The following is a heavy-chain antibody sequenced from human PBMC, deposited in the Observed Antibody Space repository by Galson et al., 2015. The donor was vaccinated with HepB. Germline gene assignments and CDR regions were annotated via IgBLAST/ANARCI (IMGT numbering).Heavy chain of an antibody. D-gene: IGHD2-15*01. CDR2: FDPEDGET. CDR3: ATHRIEWGYCSGGSCYYRSRYFDY. CDR1: GYTLTELS. J-gene: IGHJ4*02. Sequence: SVKVSCKVSGYTLTELSMHWVRQAPGKGLEWMGGFDPEDGETIYAQKFQGRVTMTEDTSTDTAYMELSSLRSEDTAVYYCATHRIEWGYCSGGSCYYRSRYFDYWGQGTLVTVSS. V-gene: IGHV1-24*01.